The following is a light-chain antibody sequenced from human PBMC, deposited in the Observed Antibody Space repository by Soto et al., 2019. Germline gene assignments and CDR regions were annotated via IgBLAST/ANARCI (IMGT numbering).Light chain of an antibody. CDR2: RAS. CDR3: HQLGSSPLDT. V-gene: IGKV3-20*01. CDR1: QTISSSF. J-gene: IGKJ3*01. Sequence: EIVLTQSPGTLSLSPGERTTVSCRASQTISSSFLAWYQQKPGQAPRLLIYRASRRAPGIPDRFSGSGSWTDFTLTISRLALEDFAVYYCHQLGSSPLDTFGPGTKVEIK.